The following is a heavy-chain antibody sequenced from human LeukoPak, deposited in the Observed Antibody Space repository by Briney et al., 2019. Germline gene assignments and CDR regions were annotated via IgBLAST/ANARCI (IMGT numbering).Heavy chain of an antibody. CDR3: TTSPWLVPFDY. CDR1: GFTFSNAW. J-gene: IGHJ4*02. D-gene: IGHD6-19*01. V-gene: IGHV3-15*01. Sequence: GGSLRLSCAASGFTFSNAWMSWVRQAPGKGLEWVGRIKSKTDGGTTDYAAPVKGRFTISRDDSKNTLHLQMNSLKTEDTAVYYCTTSPWLVPFDYWGQGTLVTVSS. CDR2: IKSKTDGGTT.